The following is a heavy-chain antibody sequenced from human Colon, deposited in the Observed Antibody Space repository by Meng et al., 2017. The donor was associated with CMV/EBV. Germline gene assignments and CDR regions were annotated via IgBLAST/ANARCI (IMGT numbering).Heavy chain of an antibody. CDR2: VYYRGST. Sequence: SGDSTSSTTYYWVWIRQPPGKGLEWIGSVYYRGSTYPNPSLKSRLTMSVDTSKNQFSLRLTSVTAADTAVYYCARTSGNYPRRYFDSWGQGTLVTVSS. V-gene: IGHV4-39*07. J-gene: IGHJ4*02. CDR3: ARTSGNYPRRYFDS. CDR1: GDSTSSTTYY. D-gene: IGHD1-26*01.